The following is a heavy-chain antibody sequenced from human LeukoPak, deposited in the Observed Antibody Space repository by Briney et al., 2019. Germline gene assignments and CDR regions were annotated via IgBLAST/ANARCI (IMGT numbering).Heavy chain of an antibody. D-gene: IGHD3-10*01. CDR3: AKEGQYYYGSGSYLNY. V-gene: IGHV3-23*01. CDR1: GFTFSSYA. Sequence: GGSLRLSCAASGFTFSSYAMSWVRQAPGKGLEWVSAISGSGGSTYYADSVKGRFTISRDNSKNTLYLQMNSLRAEDTAVYYCAKEGQYYYGSGSYLNYWGQGTLVTVSS. CDR2: ISGSGGST. J-gene: IGHJ4*02.